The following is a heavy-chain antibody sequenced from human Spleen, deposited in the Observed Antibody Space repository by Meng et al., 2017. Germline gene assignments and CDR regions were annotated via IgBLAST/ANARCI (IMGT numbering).Heavy chain of an antibody. CDR1: GYTFTSYG. CDR3: ARAYYGSGSQTS. CDR2: ISAYNGNT. V-gene: IGHV1-18*01. J-gene: IGHJ4*02. D-gene: IGHD3-10*01. Sequence: ASVKVSCKASGYTFTSYGISWVRQAPGQGLEWMGWISAYNGNTNYAQKLQGRVTMTTDTSTSTAYVELRSLRSEDTAVYYCARAYYGSGSQTSWGQGTLVTVSS.